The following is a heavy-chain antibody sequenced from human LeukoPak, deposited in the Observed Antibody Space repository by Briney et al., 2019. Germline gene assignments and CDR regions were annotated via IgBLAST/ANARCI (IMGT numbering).Heavy chain of an antibody. Sequence: ASVKVSCKASGGTFSSYAISWVRQAPGQGLEWMGGIIPIFGTANYAQKFQGRVTITTDESTSTAYMELSSLRPEDTAVYYCARANVDIVATITVPYYMDVWGKGTTVTVSS. CDR3: ARANVDIVATITVPYYMDV. CDR1: GGTFSSYA. J-gene: IGHJ6*03. CDR2: IIPIFGTA. D-gene: IGHD5-12*01. V-gene: IGHV1-69*05.